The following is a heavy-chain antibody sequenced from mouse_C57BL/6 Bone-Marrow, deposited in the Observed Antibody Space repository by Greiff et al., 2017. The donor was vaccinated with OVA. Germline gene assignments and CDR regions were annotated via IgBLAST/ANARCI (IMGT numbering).Heavy chain of an antibody. CDR1: GFTFSSYG. CDR2: ISSGGSYT. D-gene: IGHD3-2*02. Sequence: EVQGVESGGDLVKPGGSLKLSCAASGFTFSSYGMSWVRQTPDKRLEWVATISSGGSYTYYPDSVKGRFTISRDNAKNTLYLQMSSLKSEDTAMYYCARQLRLPAYWGQGTLVTVSA. CDR3: ARQLRLPAY. V-gene: IGHV5-6*01. J-gene: IGHJ3*01.